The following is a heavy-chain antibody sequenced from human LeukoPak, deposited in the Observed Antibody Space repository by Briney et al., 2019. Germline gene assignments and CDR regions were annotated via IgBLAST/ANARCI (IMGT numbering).Heavy chain of an antibody. V-gene: IGHV4-59*12. Sequence: SETLSLTCTVSGVSISSYYWSWVRQPPGQGLEWIGEISLSGLTNYNPSLKSRVTMSLDKSKNHLSLNLTSVTAADTAVYYCSRESGAFSPFGYWGQGTLVTVSS. CDR1: GVSISSYY. CDR3: SRESGAFSPFGY. D-gene: IGHD1-26*01. CDR2: ISLSGLT. J-gene: IGHJ4*02.